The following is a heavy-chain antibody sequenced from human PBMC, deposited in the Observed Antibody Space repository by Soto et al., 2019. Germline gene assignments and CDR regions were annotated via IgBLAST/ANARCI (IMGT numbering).Heavy chain of an antibody. CDR1: GFTFSSYE. D-gene: IGHD3-10*01. CDR3: ARVADYGSFLVDD. Sequence: GGSPRLSCTASGFTFSSYEMNWVRQAPGKGLEWISYISSSGSTIYYADSVKGRFTISRDNAKNSLYLQMNSLRAEDTAGYYCARVADYGSFLVDDWGNGNLVTVSS. CDR2: ISSSGSTI. J-gene: IGHJ4*01. V-gene: IGHV3-48*03.